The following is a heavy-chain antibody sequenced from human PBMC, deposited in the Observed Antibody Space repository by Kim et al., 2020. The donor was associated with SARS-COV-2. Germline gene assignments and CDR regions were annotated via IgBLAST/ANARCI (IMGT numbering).Heavy chain of an antibody. CDR3: ARDLRLYVDSSWYDWFDS. CDR2: IYYSGST. Sequence: SETLSLTCTVSGGSISSFHWSWIRQPPGKGLEWIGYIYYSGSTNYNPSLKSRVTISIDTSKNQFSLKLKSVTAADTAVYFCARDLRLYVDSSWYDWFDSWGQGTLVTVSS. V-gene: IGHV4-59*01. CDR1: GGSISSFH. J-gene: IGHJ5*01. D-gene: IGHD6-13*01.